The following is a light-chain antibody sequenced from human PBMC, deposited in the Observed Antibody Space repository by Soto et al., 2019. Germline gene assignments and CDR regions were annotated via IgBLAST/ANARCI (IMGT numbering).Light chain of an antibody. V-gene: IGKV3-20*01. J-gene: IGKJ3*01. CDR1: QSVSSPY. CDR2: GAS. Sequence: EVVLTQSPVTLSLSPGERATLSCRASQSVSSPYLACYQQKPGQPPRLLIYGASSRATDIPARFIGSGSGTEFTLTIARLAPEDFAMYYCQQYGSSPFTFGPGTKVDI. CDR3: QQYGSSPFT.